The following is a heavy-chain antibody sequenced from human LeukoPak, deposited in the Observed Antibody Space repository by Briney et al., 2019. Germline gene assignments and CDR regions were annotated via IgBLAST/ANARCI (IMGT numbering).Heavy chain of an antibody. D-gene: IGHD6-13*01. Sequence: SETLSLTCAVSGGSISSSNWWNWVRQPPGKGLEWIGEIYHSGTTNYNPSLKSRVTISVDKPNNQFSLKLSSVTAADTAVYYCARTIAAAGGNWFDPWGQGTLVTVSS. CDR3: ARTIAAAGGNWFDP. CDR2: IYHSGTT. V-gene: IGHV4-4*02. CDR1: GGSISSSNW. J-gene: IGHJ5*02.